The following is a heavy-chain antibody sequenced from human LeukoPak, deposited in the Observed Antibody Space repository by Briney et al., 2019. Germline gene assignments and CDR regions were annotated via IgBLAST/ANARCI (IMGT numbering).Heavy chain of an antibody. J-gene: IGHJ4*02. Sequence: ASVKVSCKAYGYTFSGYYIHWVRQAPGQGLEWMAWINPSNGDTNYAQKFQGRVTMTRDTSISTAYMELTRLISDDTAVYYCARVGSSGWYVHPTLDYWGQGTLVTVSS. CDR1: GYTFSGYY. V-gene: IGHV1-2*02. CDR3: ARVGSSGWYVHPTLDY. CDR2: INPSNGDT. D-gene: IGHD6-19*01.